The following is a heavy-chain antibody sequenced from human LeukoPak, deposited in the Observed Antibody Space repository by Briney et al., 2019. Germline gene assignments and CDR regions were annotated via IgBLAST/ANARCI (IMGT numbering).Heavy chain of an antibody. D-gene: IGHD4-17*01. CDR1: GGTFSNYA. V-gene: IGHV1-69*04. J-gene: IGHJ4*02. CDR3: ATIDYGDYDDY. Sequence: SVKVSCKASGGTFSNYAISWVRQAPGQGLEWMGRIIPILGIANYAQKFQGRVTITADKSTSTAYMELSSLRSEDTAVYYCATIDYGDYDDYWGQGTLVTVSS. CDR2: IIPILGIA.